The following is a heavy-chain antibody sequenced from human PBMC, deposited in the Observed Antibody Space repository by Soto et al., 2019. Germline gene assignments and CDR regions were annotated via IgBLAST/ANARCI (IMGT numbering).Heavy chain of an antibody. CDR2: IYHSGST. CDR1: GGSISSSSW. Sequence: SETLSLTCAVSGGSISSSSWWSWVRQPPGKGLEWIGEIYHSGSTNYNPSLKSRVTISVDKSKNQFSLKLSSVTAADTAVYYFARDAAVAAAGYYYYGMSLWGQGTTVPGTS. J-gene: IGHJ6*02. V-gene: IGHV4-4*02. CDR3: ARDAAVAAAGYYYYGMSL. D-gene: IGHD6-13*01.